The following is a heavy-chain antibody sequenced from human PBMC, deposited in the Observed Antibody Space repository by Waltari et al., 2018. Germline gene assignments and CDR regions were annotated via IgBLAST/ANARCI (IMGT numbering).Heavy chain of an antibody. D-gene: IGHD2-15*01. Sequence: QVQLVQSGAEVKKPGASVKVSCKASGYTFTGYYMHWVRQAPGQGLEWMGRINPNSGGTNYAQKFQGRVTMTRDTSISTAYMELSRLRSDDTAVYYCARSHCSGGSCYYYYYGMDVWGQGTTVTVSS. J-gene: IGHJ6*02. CDR2: INPNSGGT. V-gene: IGHV1-2*06. CDR3: ARSHCSGGSCYYYYYGMDV. CDR1: GYTFTGYY.